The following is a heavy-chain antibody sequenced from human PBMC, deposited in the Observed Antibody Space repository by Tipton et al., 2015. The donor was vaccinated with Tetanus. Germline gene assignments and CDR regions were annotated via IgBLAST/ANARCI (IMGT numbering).Heavy chain of an antibody. V-gene: IGHV3-33*01. Sequence: SLRLSCEASGFQFSSYAMQWVRQAPGKGLEWLAVIWCDGSDRFNADSVKGRFTISRDNSRITLALQMTSLRVDDTGVYFCARDDFSRDSADTWGQGTLVVVSS. CDR1: GFQFSSYA. D-gene: IGHD4-11*01. J-gene: IGHJ5*02. CDR2: IWCDGSDR. CDR3: ARDDFSRDSADT.